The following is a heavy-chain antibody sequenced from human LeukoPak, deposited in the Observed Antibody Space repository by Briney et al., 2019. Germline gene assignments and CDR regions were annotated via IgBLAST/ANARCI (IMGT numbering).Heavy chain of an antibody. CDR3: ARNVRYYFDY. V-gene: IGHV4-39*01. Sequence: SETLSLTCTVSGGSISSSSYYWGWIRQPPGKGLEWIGSINYSGNTYYNPSLKSRVTISVDTSKNQFSLKLSSVTAADTAVYYCARNVRYYFDYWGQGTLVTVSS. CDR2: INYSGNT. CDR1: GGSISSSSYY. J-gene: IGHJ4*02.